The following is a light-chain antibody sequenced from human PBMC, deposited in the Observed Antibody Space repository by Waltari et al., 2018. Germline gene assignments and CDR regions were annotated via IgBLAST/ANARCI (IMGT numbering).Light chain of an antibody. J-gene: IGLJ1*01. CDR3: SSYTTSSAPGV. CDR1: DSDVGAYDF. CDR2: EVS. Sequence: QSALTQPASVSGSPGQSITISCSGTDSDVGAYDFVSWYQQHPGKAPPLIISEVSNRPSGISNRFSASKSGNTASLTIAGLQAEDEADYYCSSYTTSSAPGVFGTGTRVTVL. V-gene: IGLV2-14*01.